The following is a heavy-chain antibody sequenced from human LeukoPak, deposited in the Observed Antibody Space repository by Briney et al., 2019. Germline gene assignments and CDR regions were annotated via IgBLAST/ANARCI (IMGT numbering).Heavy chain of an antibody. D-gene: IGHD5-12*01. Sequence: GGSLRLSCAASGFTFSSYGMHWVRQAPGKGLEWVAVISYDGSNKYYADSVKGRFTISRDNSKNTLYLQMNGLRAEDTAVYYCAKDSILVDIVATIRINGLDYWGQGTLVTVSS. CDR2: ISYDGSNK. V-gene: IGHV3-30*18. J-gene: IGHJ4*02. CDR1: GFTFSSYG. CDR3: AKDSILVDIVATIRINGLDY.